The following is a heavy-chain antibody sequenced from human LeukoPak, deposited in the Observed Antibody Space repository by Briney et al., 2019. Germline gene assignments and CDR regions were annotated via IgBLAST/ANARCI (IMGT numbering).Heavy chain of an antibody. Sequence: ASVKVSCKASGYTFTSYGISWVRQAPGQGLEWMGGIIPIFGTANYAQKFQGRVTITADKSTSTAYMELSSLRSEDTAVYYCARDGKYSSSFDYWGQGTLVTVSS. CDR1: GYTFTSYG. CDR3: ARDGKYSSSFDY. CDR2: IIPIFGTA. D-gene: IGHD6-13*01. J-gene: IGHJ4*02. V-gene: IGHV1-69*06.